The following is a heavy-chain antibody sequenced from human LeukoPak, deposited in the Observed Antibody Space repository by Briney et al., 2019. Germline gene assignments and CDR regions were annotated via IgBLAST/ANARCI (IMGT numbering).Heavy chain of an antibody. J-gene: IGHJ6*03. CDR1: GFTFSSYA. CDR3: ARNGPRSSPLYYYYYYMDV. Sequence: TGGSLRLSCAASGFTFSSYAMHWVRQAPGKGLEWVAVLSYDGNKKYSSDSVKGRFTISRDNSKNTLYLQMNSLRAEDTAVYYCARNGPRSSPLYYYYYYMDVWGKGTTVTVSS. V-gene: IGHV3-30*04. D-gene: IGHD6-6*01. CDR2: LSYDGNKK.